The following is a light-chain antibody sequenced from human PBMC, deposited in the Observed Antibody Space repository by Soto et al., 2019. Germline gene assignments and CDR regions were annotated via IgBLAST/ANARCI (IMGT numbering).Light chain of an antibody. V-gene: IGLV2-14*01. CDR2: EVS. CDR1: SSDVGGYNY. CDR3: SSYTSSSTPYV. Sequence: QSALTQPASVSGSPGQSITISCTGTSSDVGGYNYVSWYQQHPGKAPKLMIYEVSNRPSGLSNRFSGSKSGNTASLTFSGLQAEDEADYYCSSYTSSSTPYVFGTGTKLTVL. J-gene: IGLJ1*01.